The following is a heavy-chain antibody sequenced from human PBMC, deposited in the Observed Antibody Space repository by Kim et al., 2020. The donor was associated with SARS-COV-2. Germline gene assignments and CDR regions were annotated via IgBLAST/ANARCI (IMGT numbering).Heavy chain of an antibody. Sequence: ASVKVSCKASGYTFTSYGISWVRQAPGQGLEWMGWISAYNGNTNYAQKLQGRVTMTTDTSTSTAYMELRSLRSDDTAVYYCARDTPQQLVPPYYYYGMDVWGQGTTVTVSS. V-gene: IGHV1-18*01. CDR2: ISAYNGNT. CDR3: ARDTPQQLVPPYYYYGMDV. CDR1: GYTFTSYG. D-gene: IGHD6-13*01. J-gene: IGHJ6*02.